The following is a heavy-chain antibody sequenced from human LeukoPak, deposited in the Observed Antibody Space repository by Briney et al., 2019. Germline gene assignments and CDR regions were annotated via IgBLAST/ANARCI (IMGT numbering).Heavy chain of an antibody. CDR2: INPNSGGT. V-gene: IGHV1-2*02. CDR1: GYTFTSYY. D-gene: IGHD2-15*01. CDR3: ASLGYCSGGSCSDNYMDV. J-gene: IGHJ6*03. Sequence: ASVKVSCKASGYTFTSYYMHWVRQAPGQGLEWMGWINPNSGGTNYAQKFQGRVTMTRDTSISTAYMELGRLRSDDTAVYYCASLGYCSGGSCSDNYMDVWGKGTTVTVSS.